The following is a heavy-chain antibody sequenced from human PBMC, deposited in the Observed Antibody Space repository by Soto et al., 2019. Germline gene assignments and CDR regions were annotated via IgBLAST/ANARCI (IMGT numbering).Heavy chain of an antibody. V-gene: IGHV3-74*01. CDR1: GFTFSYNG. CDR3: ARGDRGAFDL. CDR2: IHSDGSST. J-gene: IGHJ3*01. D-gene: IGHD1-26*01. Sequence: EVQLLESGGGLVQPGESRRLSFEASGFTFSYNGSHWVRQAPGMGLVWVSRIHSDGSSTTYADSVKGRFTISRDNARNTLYLQMNSLRAEDTAVYYCARGDRGAFDLWGQGTVVTVSS.